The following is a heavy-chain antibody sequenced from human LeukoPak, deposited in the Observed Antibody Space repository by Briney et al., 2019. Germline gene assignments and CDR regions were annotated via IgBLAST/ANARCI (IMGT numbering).Heavy chain of an antibody. V-gene: IGHV1-69*04. Sequence: GASVKVSCKASGGTFSSYAISWVRQAPGQGLEWMGRIIPILGIANYAQKFQGRVTITADKSTSTAYMELSSLRSEDTAVYYCARVNWNDVDYYYYGMDVWGQGTTVTVSS. CDR2: IIPILGIA. J-gene: IGHJ6*02. D-gene: IGHD1-1*01. CDR3: ARVNWNDVDYYYYGMDV. CDR1: GGTFSSYA.